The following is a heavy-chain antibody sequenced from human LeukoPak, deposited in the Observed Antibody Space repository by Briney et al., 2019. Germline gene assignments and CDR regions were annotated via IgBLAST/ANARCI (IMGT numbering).Heavy chain of an antibody. CDR1: GGSISSYY. CDR3: ARQGPEGYYYDSSGYFGAFDI. Sequence: SETLSLTCTVSGGSISSYYWSWIRQPPGKGLEWIGYIYYSGSTNYNPSLKSRVTISVDTSKNQFSLKLGSVTAADTAVYYCARQGPEGYYYDSSGYFGAFDIWGQGTMVTVSS. J-gene: IGHJ3*02. CDR2: IYYSGST. D-gene: IGHD3-22*01. V-gene: IGHV4-59*08.